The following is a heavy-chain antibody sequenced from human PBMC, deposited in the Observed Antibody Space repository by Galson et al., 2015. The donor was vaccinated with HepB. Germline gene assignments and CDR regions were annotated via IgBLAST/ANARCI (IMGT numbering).Heavy chain of an antibody. V-gene: IGHV3-30*02. Sequence: SLRLSCAASGFTFSSYGMHWVRQAPGKGLEWVAFIRYDGSNKYYADSVKGRFTISRDNSKNTLYLQMNSLRAEDTAVYYCAKVGYCSGGSCYGGYWFDPWGQGTLVTVSS. CDR2: IRYDGSNK. D-gene: IGHD2-15*01. J-gene: IGHJ5*02. CDR3: AKVGYCSGGSCYGGYWFDP. CDR1: GFTFSSYG.